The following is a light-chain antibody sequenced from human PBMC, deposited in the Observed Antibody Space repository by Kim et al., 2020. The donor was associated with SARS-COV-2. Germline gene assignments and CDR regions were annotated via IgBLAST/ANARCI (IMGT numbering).Light chain of an antibody. V-gene: IGKV1-33*01. J-gene: IGKJ2*01. CDR2: DAS. Sequence: RSGCVRDRVSITCQARQDIKNNVNWSQQRPRKAPKLLSYDASNLETGVPSRFSGSGSGTDFTFTINSLQSEDIATYYCQQYDALYTFGQGTKLEI. CDR3: QQYDALYT. CDR1: QDIKNN.